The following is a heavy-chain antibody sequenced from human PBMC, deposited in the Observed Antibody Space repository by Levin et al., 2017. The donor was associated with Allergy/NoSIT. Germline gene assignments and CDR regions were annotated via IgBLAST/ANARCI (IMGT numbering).Heavy chain of an antibody. CDR2: IYPGDSDT. D-gene: IGHD2-15*01. J-gene: IGHJ4*02. CDR3: ARGQPRYCSGGSCYLDY. CDR1: GYSFTSYW. Sequence: KVSCKGSGYSFTSYWIGWVRQMPGKGLEWMGIIYPGDSDTRYSPSFQGQVTISADKSISTAYLQWSSLKASDTAMYYCARGQPRYCSGGSCYLDYWGQGTLVTVSS. V-gene: IGHV5-51*01.